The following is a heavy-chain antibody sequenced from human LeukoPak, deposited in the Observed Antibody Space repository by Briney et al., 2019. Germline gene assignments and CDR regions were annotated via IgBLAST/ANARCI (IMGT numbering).Heavy chain of an antibody. CDR3: ARDPNWGFIEGDI. CDR2: ISSSSSYI. J-gene: IGHJ3*02. CDR1: GFTFGDYA. Sequence: GGSLRLSCTASGFTFGDYAMNWVRQAPGKGLEWVSSISSSSSYIYYADSVKGRFTISRDNAKNSLYLQMNSLRAEDTAVYYCARDPNWGFIEGDIWGQGTMVTVSS. D-gene: IGHD7-27*01. V-gene: IGHV3-21*01.